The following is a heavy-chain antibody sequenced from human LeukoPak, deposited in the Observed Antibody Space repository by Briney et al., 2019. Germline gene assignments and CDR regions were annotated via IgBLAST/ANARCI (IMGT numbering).Heavy chain of an antibody. CDR2: FHNSGTS. V-gene: IGHV4-59*01. D-gene: IGHD3-16*01. CDR3: TRGVGWLIDY. CDR1: HDSISDYY. Sequence: SETLSLTCTLSHDSISDYYRGGIRQPPREGLEWIGYFHNSGTSTYNASLKSRVTISEDTSKKQFSLKLNSLTTADTAVYYCTRGVGWLIDYWGQGILVTVSS. J-gene: IGHJ4*02.